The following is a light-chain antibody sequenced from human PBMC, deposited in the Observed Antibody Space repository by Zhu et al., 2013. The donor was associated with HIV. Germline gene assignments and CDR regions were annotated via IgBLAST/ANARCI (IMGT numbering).Light chain of an antibody. J-gene: IGKJ1*01. CDR2: GAS. Sequence: EIVLTQSPGTLSLSPGERATVSCRASQTVSSAYLAWYQQKPGQAPRLLIYGASTRATGIPARFSGSGSGTEFTLIISSLQSEDSAIYYCQQYNNWPPWTFGQGTKVEIK. CDR1: QTVSSA. CDR3: QQYNNWPPWT. V-gene: IGKV3-15*01.